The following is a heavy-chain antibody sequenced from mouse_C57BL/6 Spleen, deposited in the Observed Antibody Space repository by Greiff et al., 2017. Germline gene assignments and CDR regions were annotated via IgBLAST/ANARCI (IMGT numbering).Heavy chain of an antibody. CDR3: ARDGGWLLPFDY. D-gene: IGHD2-3*01. CDR1: GFTFSDYY. CDR2: INYDGSST. V-gene: IGHV5-16*01. J-gene: IGHJ2*01. Sequence: EVQLVESEGGLVQPGSSMKLSCTASGFTFSDYYMAWVRQVPEKGLEWVANINYDGSSTYYLDSLKSRFIISRDNAKNILYLQMSSLKSEDTATYYCARDGGWLLPFDYWGQGTTLTVSS.